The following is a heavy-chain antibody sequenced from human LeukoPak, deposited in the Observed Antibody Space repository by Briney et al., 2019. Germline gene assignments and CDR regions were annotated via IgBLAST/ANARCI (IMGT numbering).Heavy chain of an antibody. D-gene: IGHD3-22*01. CDR2: INAGNGNT. V-gene: IGHV1-3*01. CDR1: GYTFTSYA. Sequence: ASVKVSCKASGYTFTSYAMHWVRQAPGQRLEWMGWINAGNGNTKYSQKFQGRVTITRDTSASTAYMELSSLRSEGTAVYYCARDGYYYDSSGYYYKGFDYWGQGTLVTVSS. J-gene: IGHJ4*02. CDR3: ARDGYYYDSSGYYYKGFDY.